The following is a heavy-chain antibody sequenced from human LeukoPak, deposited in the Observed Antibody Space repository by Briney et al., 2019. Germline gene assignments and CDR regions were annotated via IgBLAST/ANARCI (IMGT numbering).Heavy chain of an antibody. CDR2: IYYSGST. Sequence: SETLSLTCTVSGGSISSGDYYWSWIRHPPGKGLEWIGYIYYSGSTYYNPSLKSRVTISVDTSKNQFSLKLSSVTAADTAVYYCAREKITMIVDDAFDIWGQGTMVTVSS. D-gene: IGHD3-22*01. V-gene: IGHV4-30-4*02. J-gene: IGHJ3*02. CDR1: GGSISSGDYY. CDR3: AREKITMIVDDAFDI.